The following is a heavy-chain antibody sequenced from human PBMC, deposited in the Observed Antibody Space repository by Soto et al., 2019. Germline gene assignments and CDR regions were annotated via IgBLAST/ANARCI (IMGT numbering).Heavy chain of an antibody. Sequence: QVQLQESGPGLVQPSGTLSLTCAVSGGSISSTNWWSWVRQPPGKGLEWIGEIYHSGSTNYNPSLKSRVIISVDKSKNQFSLKLSSVTAADTAVYYCARAYDYSSHWFDPWGQGTLVTVSS. CDR1: GGSISSTNW. J-gene: IGHJ5*02. V-gene: IGHV4-4*02. CDR2: IYHSGST. D-gene: IGHD4-4*01. CDR3: ARAYDYSSHWFDP.